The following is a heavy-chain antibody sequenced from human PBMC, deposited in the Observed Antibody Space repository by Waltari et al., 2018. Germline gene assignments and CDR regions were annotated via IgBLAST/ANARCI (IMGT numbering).Heavy chain of an antibody. Sequence: EVQLVESGGGLVQPGGSLRLSCAASGFNFKNFAMCWVRQAPGKGLEWVSTITESGDTFYADSVKGRFATSRDNYKNTLSLQMNSLRAEDTAVYYCAKRWAIYYFEYWGQGNLVTVSS. CDR2: ITESGDT. J-gene: IGHJ4*02. CDR1: GFNFKNFA. D-gene: IGHD3-9*01. CDR3: AKRWAIYYFEY. V-gene: IGHV3-23*04.